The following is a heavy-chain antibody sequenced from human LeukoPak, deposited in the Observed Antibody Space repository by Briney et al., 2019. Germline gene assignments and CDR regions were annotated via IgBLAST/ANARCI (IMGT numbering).Heavy chain of an antibody. D-gene: IGHD5-18*01. J-gene: IGHJ4*02. V-gene: IGHV3-9*01. Sequence: GGSLRLSCGASGYTFDDYAMHWVRQAPGKGLEWVSAISWNSGGIGYADSVKGRFTISRDNGKSSLYLQMSSLRTEDTALYYCAKGHTYGLGESYLDFWGQGTLVSVSS. CDR2: ISWNSGGI. CDR1: GYTFDDYA. CDR3: AKGHTYGLGESYLDF.